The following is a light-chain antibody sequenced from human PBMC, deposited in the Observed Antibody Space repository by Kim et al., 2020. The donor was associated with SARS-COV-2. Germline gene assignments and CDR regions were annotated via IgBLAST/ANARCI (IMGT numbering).Light chain of an antibody. Sequence: NFMLTQPHSVSESPGKTVTISCTRSSGSIASNYVQWYQQRPGSAPTTVIYEDNQRPSGVPDRFSGSIDSSSNSASLTISGLKTEDEADYYCQSYDSSNQRVFGGGTQLNVL. V-gene: IGLV6-57*03. CDR2: EDN. J-gene: IGLJ2*01. CDR3: QSYDSSNQRV. CDR1: SGSIASNY.